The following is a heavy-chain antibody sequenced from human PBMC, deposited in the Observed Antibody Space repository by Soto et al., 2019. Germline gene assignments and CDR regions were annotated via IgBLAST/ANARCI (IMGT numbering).Heavy chain of an antibody. V-gene: IGHV1-69*13. CDR2: IIPIFGTA. Sequence: GASVKVCCKAPADTFTSYYIKWVRQAHGQGLEWMGGIIPIFGTANYAQKFQGRVTITADESTSTAYMELSSLRSEDTAVYYCARDHVGSSSSRWFDPWGQGTLVTVSS. CDR1: ADTFTSYY. CDR3: ARDHVGSSSSRWFDP. J-gene: IGHJ5*02. D-gene: IGHD6-6*01.